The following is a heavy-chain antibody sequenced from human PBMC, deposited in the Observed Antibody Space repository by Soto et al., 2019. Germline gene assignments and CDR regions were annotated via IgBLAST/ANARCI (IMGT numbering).Heavy chain of an antibody. CDR3: ANLGYCTGTSCD. CDR2: IIPMFGTA. J-gene: IGHJ4*02. D-gene: IGHD2-2*01. V-gene: IGHV1-69*06. CDR1: GGTFGTYA. Sequence: QVQLVQSGAAVKKPGSSVKVSCKASGGTFGTYAVSWVRQAPGQGLEWMGHIIPMFGTAKYAQKLQDRLTITADKSTNTAYMELSSLRSEDTAVYYCANLGYCTGTSCDWGQGTLVTV.